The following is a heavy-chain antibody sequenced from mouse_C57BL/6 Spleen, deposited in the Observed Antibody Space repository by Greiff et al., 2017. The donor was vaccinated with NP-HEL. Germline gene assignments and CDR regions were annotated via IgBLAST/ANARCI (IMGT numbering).Heavy chain of an antibody. V-gene: IGHV14-3*01. CDR1: GFNIKNTY. CDR2: IDPANGNT. CDR3: ASHSSGTYYFDY. J-gene: IGHJ2*01. Sequence: EVKLHQSVAELVRPGASVKLSCTASGFNIKNTYMHWVKQRPEQGLEWIGRIDPANGNTKYAPKFQGKATITADTSSNTAYLQLSSLTSEDTAIYYCASHSSGTYYFDYWGQGTTLTVSS. D-gene: IGHD3-2*02.